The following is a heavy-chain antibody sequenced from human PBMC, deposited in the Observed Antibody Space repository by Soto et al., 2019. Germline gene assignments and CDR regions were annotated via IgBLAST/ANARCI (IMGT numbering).Heavy chain of an antibody. CDR3: TRDSEDGTKRRWFDV. D-gene: IGHD2-15*01. J-gene: IGHJ5*02. CDR2: IYSGGTT. CDR1: GFTVSSND. V-gene: IGHV3-53*01. Sequence: QLEESGGGLIQPGGSLRLSCAASGFTVSSNDMNWVRQAQGKGLEWVSIIYSGGTTYYADSVKGRFTISRDNSKNTVFLQMNSLRIEDTAVYYCTRDSEDGTKRRWFDVWGQGTLVIVSS.